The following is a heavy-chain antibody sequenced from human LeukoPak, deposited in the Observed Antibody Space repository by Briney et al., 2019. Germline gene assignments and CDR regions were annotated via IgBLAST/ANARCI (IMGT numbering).Heavy chain of an antibody. CDR3: ASGYCSSTSCNFDY. Sequence: GGSLRLSCAASGFTFSSYAMHWVRQAPGKGLEWVAVISYDGSNKYYADSVKGRFTISRDNSKNTLYLQMNSLRAEDTAVYYCASGYCSSTSCNFDYWGQGTLVTVSS. CDR1: GFTFSSYA. CDR2: ISYDGSNK. V-gene: IGHV3-30-3*01. D-gene: IGHD2-2*01. J-gene: IGHJ4*02.